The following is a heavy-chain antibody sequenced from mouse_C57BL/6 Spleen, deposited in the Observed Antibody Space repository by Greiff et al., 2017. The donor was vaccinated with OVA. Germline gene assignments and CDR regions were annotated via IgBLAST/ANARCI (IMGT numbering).Heavy chain of an antibody. CDR3: ARDRGGAYFDY. V-gene: IGHV1-26*01. CDR2: INPNNGGT. D-gene: IGHD3-2*01. CDR1: GYTFTDYY. J-gene: IGHJ2*01. Sequence: VQLKQSGPELVKPGASVKISCKASGYTFTDYYMNWVKQSHGKSLEWIGDINPNNGGTSYNQKFKGKATLTVDKSSSTAYMELRSLTSEDSAVYYCARDRGGAYFDYWGQGTTLTVSS.